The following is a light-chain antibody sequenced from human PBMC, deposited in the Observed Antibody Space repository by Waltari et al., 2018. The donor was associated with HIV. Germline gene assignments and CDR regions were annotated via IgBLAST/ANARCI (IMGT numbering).Light chain of an antibody. CDR2: DAS. J-gene: IGKJ2*01. CDR3: LQYGSSWYT. V-gene: IGKV3-20*01. CDR1: QSVTRNF. Sequence: EIVLTQSPGTLSLSPGDRATLFCRASQSVTRNFLAWYQQKRGQAPRLLIYDASTRATGIPDRFSGGGSGTDFTLTISRLEPEDFAVYYCLQYGSSWYTFGQGTNLDI.